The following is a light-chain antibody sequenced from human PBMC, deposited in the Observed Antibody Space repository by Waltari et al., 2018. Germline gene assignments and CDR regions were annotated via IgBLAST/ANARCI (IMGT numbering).Light chain of an antibody. V-gene: IGKV1-39*01. CDR1: QTIETY. J-gene: IGKJ4*01. CDR2: SVS. CDR3: QQSYTTPPT. Sequence: DVQMTQSPSSLSASVGDSVIITCRASQTIETYLYWYQQKPGFAPKLLIYSVSTLHSGVPSRFSGNRPGTDFTLTISSLQPEDFATYYCQQSYTTPPTFGGGTKIEV.